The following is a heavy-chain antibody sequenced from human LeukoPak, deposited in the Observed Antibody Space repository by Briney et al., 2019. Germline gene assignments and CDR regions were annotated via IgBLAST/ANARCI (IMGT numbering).Heavy chain of an antibody. V-gene: IGHV1-18*01. Sequence: ASVTVSCKASGYTFTSYGMSWVRQAPGKGLEWMGWISAYNGNKNYAQKMKGRITMTKDTYKSTAYMELRILISDDTAVYYCASRVGATTATDAFDIWGQGTMVTVSS. CDR1: GYTFTSYG. D-gene: IGHD1-26*01. J-gene: IGHJ3*02. CDR3: ASRVGATTATDAFDI. CDR2: ISAYNGNK.